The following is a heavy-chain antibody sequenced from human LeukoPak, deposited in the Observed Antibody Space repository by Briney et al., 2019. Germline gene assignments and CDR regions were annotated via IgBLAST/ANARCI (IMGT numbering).Heavy chain of an antibody. Sequence: GGSLRLSCAASGFTFSTYAMSWVRRAPGKGLEWVSGISGSASVTYSSASVKGRFTISRDNSKNTLYLQMNSLRAEDTAVYYCAKSRGSGSYYYYGLDVWGKGTTVTVSS. CDR3: AKSRGSGSYYYYGLDV. J-gene: IGHJ6*04. V-gene: IGHV3-23*01. D-gene: IGHD3-10*01. CDR1: GFTFSTYA. CDR2: ISGSASVT.